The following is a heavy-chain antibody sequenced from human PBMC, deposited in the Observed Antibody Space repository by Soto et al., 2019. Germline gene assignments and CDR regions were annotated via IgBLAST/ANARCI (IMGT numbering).Heavy chain of an antibody. CDR1: GYTFTGYY. CDR3: ARGGHYHDSSGYYPTGAFDI. Sequence: ASVKVSCKASGYTFTGYYMHWVRQAPGQGLEWMGWINPNSGGTNYAQKFQGWVTMTRDTSISTAYMELSRLRSDDTAVYYCARGGHYHDSSGYYPTGAFDIWGQGTMVTVSS. V-gene: IGHV1-2*04. J-gene: IGHJ3*02. D-gene: IGHD3-22*01. CDR2: INPNSGGT.